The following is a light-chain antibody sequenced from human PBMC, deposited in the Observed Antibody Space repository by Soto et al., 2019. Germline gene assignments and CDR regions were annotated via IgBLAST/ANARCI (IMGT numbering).Light chain of an antibody. CDR1: QSVSSSY. J-gene: IGKJ5*01. V-gene: IGKV3-20*01. CDR3: QHYATSRIT. Sequence: EIVFTQSACALSLSPGERATLSCRASQSVSSSYLAWYQQKPGQAPRLLIYGASFRATGIADRFSGSGSGTDFTLTISRLEPEDFTGYYCQHYATSRITFGQGTRLEI. CDR2: GAS.